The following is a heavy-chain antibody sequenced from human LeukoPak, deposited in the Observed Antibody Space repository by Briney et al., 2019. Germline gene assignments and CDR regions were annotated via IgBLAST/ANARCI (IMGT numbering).Heavy chain of an antibody. V-gene: IGHV4-59*08. J-gene: IGHJ4*02. D-gene: IGHD6-13*01. Sequence: PSETLSLTCTVSGGSISSYYWSWIRQPPGKGLEWIGYIYYSGSTNYNPSLKSRVTISVDTSKNQFSLKLSSVTAADTAVYYCARHTDIAPLSSLKYWGQGTLVTVSS. CDR3: ARHTDIAPLSSLKY. CDR1: GGSISSYY. CDR2: IYYSGST.